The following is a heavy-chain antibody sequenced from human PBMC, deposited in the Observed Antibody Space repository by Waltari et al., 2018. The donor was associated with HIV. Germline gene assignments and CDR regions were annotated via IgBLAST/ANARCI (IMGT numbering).Heavy chain of an antibody. D-gene: IGHD2-21*01. J-gene: IGHJ3*01. CDR3: ARVRCGGGGCQGAFDV. CDR2: INPTDGRT. CDR1: GASFTSSY. V-gene: IGHV1-46*01. Sequence: QAQLVQSGAAVYMPRPLVKIACKTSGASFTSSYIHWVRQAPRQCLVWMGIINPTDGRTTFSQHVLGRNSKTRDTPRSTVYMELQSVQPDDTATYYCARVRCGGGGCQGAFDVWGQGTKVTVS.